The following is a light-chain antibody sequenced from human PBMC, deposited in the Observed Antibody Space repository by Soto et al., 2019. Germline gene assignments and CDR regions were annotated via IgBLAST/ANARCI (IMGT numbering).Light chain of an antibody. CDR3: EQANSLPFT. CDR2: AAS. CDR1: QGIRSW. Sequence: DFQMTQSPSSVSAAVGDRVTITCRASQGIRSWLAWYQQKPGKAPKLLIYAASSLQSGVPSRFSGSGSSTDFTLTISSLQPKDFPTYYCEQANSLPFTFGQGTYLEIK. J-gene: IGKJ2*01. V-gene: IGKV1-12*01.